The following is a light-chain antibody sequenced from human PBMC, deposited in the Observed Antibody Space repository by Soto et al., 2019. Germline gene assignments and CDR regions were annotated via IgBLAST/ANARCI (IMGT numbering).Light chain of an antibody. CDR1: QAVNTR. CDR2: LTS. V-gene: IGKV3-20*01. J-gene: IGKJ1*01. Sequence: EIVLTQSPATLSAFPGDRVTLSCRASQAVNTRLAWYQHKPGQAPRLLIYLTSNRAAGVPSRFSGSGSGTDFTLTISRLEPEDFAVYYCQQYGSSPNTFGQGTRWIS. CDR3: QQYGSSPNT.